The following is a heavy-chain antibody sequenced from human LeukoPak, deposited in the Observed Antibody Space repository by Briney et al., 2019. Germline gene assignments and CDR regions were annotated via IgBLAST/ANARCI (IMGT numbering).Heavy chain of an antibody. CDR2: INHSGST. CDR1: GGSFSGYY. V-gene: IGHV4-34*01. Sequence: SETLSLTCAVYGGSFSGYYWSWIRQPPGKGLEWIGEINHSGSTNYNPSLKSRVTMSVDTSKNQFSLKLSSVTAADTAVYYCARIVVVPATPWYFDLWGRGTLVTVSS. J-gene: IGHJ2*01. CDR3: ARIVVVPATPWYFDL. D-gene: IGHD2-2*01.